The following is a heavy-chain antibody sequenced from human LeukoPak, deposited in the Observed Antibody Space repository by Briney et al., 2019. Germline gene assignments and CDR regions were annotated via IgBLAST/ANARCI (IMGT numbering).Heavy chain of an antibody. CDR1: GYSFTSYW. CDR3: ARHKAGDYWAY. V-gene: IGHV5-51*01. CDR2: IYPGDSDS. J-gene: IGHJ4*02. D-gene: IGHD4-17*01. Sequence: GESLKISCKGSGYSFTSYWIGWVRQMPGKGLEWMGIIYPGDSDSGYRPSFEGQVTTSVDKSINTAYLQWSSLKASDTGMYYCARHKAGDYWAYWGQGTLVTVSS.